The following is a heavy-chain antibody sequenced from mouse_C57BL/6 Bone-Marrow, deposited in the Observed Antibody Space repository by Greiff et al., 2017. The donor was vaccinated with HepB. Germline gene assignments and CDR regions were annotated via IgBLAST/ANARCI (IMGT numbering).Heavy chain of an antibody. D-gene: IGHD2-1*01. Sequence: LVESGAELVKPGASVKLSCKASGYTFTSYWMHWVKQRPGQGLEWIGMIHPNSGSTNYNEKFKSKATLTVDKSSSTAYMQLSSLTSEDSAVYYCARRHYGNLDYWGQGTTLTVSS. CDR2: IHPNSGST. V-gene: IGHV1-64*01. CDR3: ARRHYGNLDY. CDR1: GYTFTSYW. J-gene: IGHJ2*01.